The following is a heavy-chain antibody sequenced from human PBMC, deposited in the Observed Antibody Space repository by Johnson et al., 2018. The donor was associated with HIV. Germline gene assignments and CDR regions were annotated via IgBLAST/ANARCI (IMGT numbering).Heavy chain of an antibody. CDR3: ARGGMRGELGAFDI. CDR1: GFTVSNNY. Sequence: VQLVESGGGVVQPGRSLRLSCAASGFTVSNNYMNWVRQTPGKGLEWVSVVHRDGRLYYADSVKGRFTIFRDNAKNSLYLQMNRLRAEDTALYYCARGGMRGELGAFDIWGQGTMVTVSS. CDR2: VHRDGRL. V-gene: IGHV3-66*01. J-gene: IGHJ3*02. D-gene: IGHD1-26*01.